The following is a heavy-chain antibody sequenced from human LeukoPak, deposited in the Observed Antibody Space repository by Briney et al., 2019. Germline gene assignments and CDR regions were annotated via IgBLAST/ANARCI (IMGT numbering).Heavy chain of an antibody. CDR3: ARGGYYDILTGYYGQYYFDY. D-gene: IGHD3-9*01. Sequence: ASVKVSCKASGGTFISYAISWVRQAPGQGLEWMGGIIPIFGTANYAQKFQGRVTITADESTSTAYMELSSLRSEDTAVYYCARGGYYDILTGYYGQYYFDYWGQGTLVTVSS. J-gene: IGHJ4*02. V-gene: IGHV1-69*01. CDR2: IIPIFGTA. CDR1: GGTFISYA.